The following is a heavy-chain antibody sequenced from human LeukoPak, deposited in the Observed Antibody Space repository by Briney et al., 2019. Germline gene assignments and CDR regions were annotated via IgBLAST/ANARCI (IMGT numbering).Heavy chain of an antibody. V-gene: IGHV3-48*04. Sequence: HPGGSLRLSCAASGFTFSSYSMNWVRQAPGKGLEWVSYISSSSSTIYYADSVKGRFTISRDNAKNSLYLQMNSLRAEDTAVYYCASWYSSGWYPREYWGQGTLVTVSS. CDR3: ASWYSSGWYPREY. CDR1: GFTFSSYS. D-gene: IGHD6-19*01. J-gene: IGHJ4*02. CDR2: ISSSSSTI.